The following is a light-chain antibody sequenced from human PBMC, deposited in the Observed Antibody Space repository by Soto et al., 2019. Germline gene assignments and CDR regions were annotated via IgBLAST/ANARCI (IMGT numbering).Light chain of an antibody. CDR2: SNH. CDR1: SSNIGTYT. V-gene: IGLV1-44*01. CDR3: AAWDDSLNGPV. Sequence: SVLTQPPSASGTPGQRVTISCSGSSSNIGTYTVDWYQQVPGTAPKLLIYSNHQRPSGVPDRFSGSRSGTSASLAISGLQSEDEADYYCAAWDDSLNGPVFGGGTKVTVL. J-gene: IGLJ2*01.